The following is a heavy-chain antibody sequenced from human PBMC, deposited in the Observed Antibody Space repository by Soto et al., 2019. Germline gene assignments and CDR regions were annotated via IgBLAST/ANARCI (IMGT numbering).Heavy chain of an antibody. V-gene: IGHV3-33*06. CDR1: GFTFSSYG. CDR3: AKSMYNWTDGFLDY. J-gene: IGHJ4*02. D-gene: IGHD1-1*01. CDR2: IWYDGSNK. Sequence: GGSLRLSCAASGFTFSSYGMHWVRQAPGKGLEWVAVIWYDGSNKYYADSVKGRFTISRDNSKNTLYLQMNSLRAEDTAVYYCAKSMYNWTDGFLDYWGQGTLVTVS.